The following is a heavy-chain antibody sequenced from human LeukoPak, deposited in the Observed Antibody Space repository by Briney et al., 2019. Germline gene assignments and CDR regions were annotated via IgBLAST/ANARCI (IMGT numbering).Heavy chain of an antibody. CDR2: ISGSGGST. D-gene: IGHD3-16*02. V-gene: IGHV3-23*01. Sequence: GGSLRLSCAASGFTFSSYAMSWVRQAPGKGLEWVSAISGSGGSTYYADSVKGRFTISRDNSKNTLYLQMNSLRAEDTAVYYWACRDDYVWGSYRNWFDPWGQGTLVTVSS. CDR1: GFTFSSYA. CDR3: ACRDDYVWGSYRNWFDP. J-gene: IGHJ5*02.